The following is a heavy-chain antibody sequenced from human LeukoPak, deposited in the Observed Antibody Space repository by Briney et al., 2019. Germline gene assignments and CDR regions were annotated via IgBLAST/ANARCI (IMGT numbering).Heavy chain of an antibody. J-gene: IGHJ6*02. Sequence: ASMKVSCKASGYTFSDFGLSWVRQAPGQGLEWMGWISVYNGNTDYAQKFKGRLTMSTETSTSTAYMELRSLRSDDTAVYYCVRGAPMVKMDVWGRGTTVTVSS. CDR2: ISVYNGNT. V-gene: IGHV1-18*01. CDR3: VRGAPMVKMDV. CDR1: GYTFSDFG. D-gene: IGHD2-8*01.